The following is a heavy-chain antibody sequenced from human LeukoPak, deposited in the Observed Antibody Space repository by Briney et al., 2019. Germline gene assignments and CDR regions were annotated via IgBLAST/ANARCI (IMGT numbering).Heavy chain of an antibody. J-gene: IGHJ6*03. D-gene: IGHD2-2*01. V-gene: IGHV1-69*02. CDR3: SSGYCSSTSCLPGRHHAQYYMDV. CDR2: IIPILGIA. Sequence: SVKVSCKASGGTFSSYTISWVRQARGQGLEWMGRIIPILGIAIHAQKCQGRVRITADKSTRTAYMELSSLRSEDTAVYYCSSGYCSSTSCLPGRHHAQYYMDVWGKGTTVTVAS. CDR1: GGTFSSYT.